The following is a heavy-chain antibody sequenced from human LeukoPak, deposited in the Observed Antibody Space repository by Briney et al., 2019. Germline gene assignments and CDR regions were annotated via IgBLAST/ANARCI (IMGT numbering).Heavy chain of an antibody. V-gene: IGHV1-69*04. CDR2: IIPIFGIA. D-gene: IGHD6-19*01. J-gene: IGHJ5*02. CDR1: GGTFSSYA. CDR3: ARDPSIAVALNWFDP. Sequence: SVKVSCKASGGTFSSYAISWVRQAPGQGFEWMGRIIPIFGIANYAQKFQGRVTITADKSTSTAYMELSSLRSEDTAVYYCARDPSIAVALNWFDPWGQGTLVTVSS.